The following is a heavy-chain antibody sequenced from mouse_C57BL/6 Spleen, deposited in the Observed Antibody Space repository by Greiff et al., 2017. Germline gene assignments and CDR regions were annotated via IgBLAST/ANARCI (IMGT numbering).Heavy chain of an antibody. CDR3: AKGMTTGGYFDV. J-gene: IGHJ1*03. CDR1: GYAFSSYW. V-gene: IGHV1-80*01. Sequence: VQLQQSGAELVKPGASVKISCKASGYAFSSYWMNWVKQRPGKGLEWIGQIYPGDGDTNYNGKFKGKARLTADKSSSTAYMQLSSLTSEDSAVYFCAKGMTTGGYFDVWGTGTTVTVSS. D-gene: IGHD1-1*01. CDR2: IYPGDGDT.